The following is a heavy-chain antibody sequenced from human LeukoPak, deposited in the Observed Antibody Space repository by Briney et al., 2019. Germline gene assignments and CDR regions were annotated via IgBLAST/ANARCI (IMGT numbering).Heavy chain of an antibody. D-gene: IGHD6-19*01. V-gene: IGHV4-31*03. CDR1: GGSISSGGYY. CDR2: IHYSGNT. Sequence: PSETLSLTCTVSGGSISSGGYYWSWIRQHPEKGLEWIGCIHYSGNTYYNPSLKSRLTISIDTSKNQFSLNLSSVTAADTAVYYCARDGSGWSNYWGQGTLVTVSS. J-gene: IGHJ4*02. CDR3: ARDGSGWSNY.